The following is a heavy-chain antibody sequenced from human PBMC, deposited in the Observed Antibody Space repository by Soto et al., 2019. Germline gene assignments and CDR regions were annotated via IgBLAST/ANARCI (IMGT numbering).Heavy chain of an antibody. Sequence: QVQLQESGPGVVKASETLSLTCSVSGGSISRYYWSWIRQLPGKGLEWIGYAYYSGDTGYNPSLQSRVTMAVDTSKNQVSLKLTSVTAADTAVYYCARDRSTYGGGGTGEVKENWFDPWGQGALVTVSS. CDR3: ARDRSTYGGGGTGEVKENWFDP. J-gene: IGHJ5*02. CDR1: GGSISRYY. CDR2: AYYSGDT. V-gene: IGHV4-59*01. D-gene: IGHD2-8*01.